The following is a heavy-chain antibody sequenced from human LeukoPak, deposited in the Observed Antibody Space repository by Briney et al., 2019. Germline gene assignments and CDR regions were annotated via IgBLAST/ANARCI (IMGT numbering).Heavy chain of an antibody. CDR1: GYTFSGYY. D-gene: IGHD3-3*01. Sequence: GASVKVSCKASGYTFSGYYMQWVRQAPGQALEWMGWITLDSGGTDYAEKFQGKVTMTRDTSIRTVYMELSRLRSDDTAVYYCARGYRTGDMTIFAYWGQGTLVTVSS. V-gene: IGHV1-2*02. J-gene: IGHJ4*02. CDR2: ITLDSGGT. CDR3: ARGYRTGDMTIFAY.